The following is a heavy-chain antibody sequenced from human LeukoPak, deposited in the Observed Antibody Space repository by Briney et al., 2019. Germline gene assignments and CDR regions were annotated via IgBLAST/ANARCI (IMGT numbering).Heavy chain of an antibody. D-gene: IGHD6-13*01. J-gene: IGHJ4*02. CDR1: GYAFTSYG. Sequence: ASVKVSCEASGYAFTSYGITWVRQAPGQGLEWMGWISTYSGNTNYAQKFQGSVTMTTDTSTSTAYMELRSLRSDDTAVYYCARGSSSLYTSKDSWGQGTLVTVSS. CDR2: ISTYSGNT. V-gene: IGHV1-18*01. CDR3: ARGSSSLYTSKDS.